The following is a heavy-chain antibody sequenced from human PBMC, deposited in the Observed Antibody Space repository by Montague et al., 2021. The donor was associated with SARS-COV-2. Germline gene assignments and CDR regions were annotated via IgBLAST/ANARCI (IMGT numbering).Heavy chain of an antibody. CDR2: IYYSGST. CDR1: GGSISSSSYY. J-gene: IGHJ4*02. D-gene: IGHD3-10*01. Sequence: SETLSITCNVSGGSISSSSYYWGWIRQPPGKGLEWIGSIYYSGSTYYNPSLKSRVTISVDTSKNQFSLKLSSVTAADTAVYYCARESGSGSYLVYWGQGTLVTVSS. V-gene: IGHV4-39*01. CDR3: ARESGSGSYLVY.